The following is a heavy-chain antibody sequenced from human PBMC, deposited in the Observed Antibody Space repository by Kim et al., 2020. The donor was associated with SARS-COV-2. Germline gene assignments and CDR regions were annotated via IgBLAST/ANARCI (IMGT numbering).Heavy chain of an antibody. D-gene: IGHD6-13*01. CDR1: GYIFTKYW. J-gene: IGHJ4*02. V-gene: IGHV5-51*01. CDR2: IYGGDSET. Sequence: GESLKISRQGSGYIFTKYWIAWVRQMPGKGLEWMGTIYGGDSETRYSPSFQGQVTISADESITTAYLQWNTLKSSDTAMYYCARSLNSGTWYGSSPFYSDYWGQGTQVTVS. CDR3: ARSLNSGTWYGSSPFYSDY.